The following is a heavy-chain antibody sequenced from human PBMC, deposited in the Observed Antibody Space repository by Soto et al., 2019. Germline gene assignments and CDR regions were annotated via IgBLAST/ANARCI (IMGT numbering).Heavy chain of an antibody. D-gene: IGHD4-17*01. Sequence: EVQLLESGGGLVQPGGSLRLSCAASGFTFSSYAMSWVRQAPGKGLEWVSAISGSGGSTYYADSVKGRFTISRDNSKNTLYLQINSLRSEDTVVYYCAKGGDHGDQETQDYYYMDVCVNGTTVTVSS. J-gene: IGHJ6*03. CDR1: GFTFSSYA. CDR3: AKGGDHGDQETQDYYYMDV. V-gene: IGHV3-23*01. CDR2: ISGSGGST.